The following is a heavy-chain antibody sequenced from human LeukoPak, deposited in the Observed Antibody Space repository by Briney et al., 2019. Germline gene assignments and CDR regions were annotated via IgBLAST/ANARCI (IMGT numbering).Heavy chain of an antibody. J-gene: IGHJ1*01. CDR1: GGSISSYY. CDR2: IYYSGST. V-gene: IGHV4-59*01. Sequence: SETLSLTCTVSGGSISSYYWSWIRQPPGKGLEWIGYIYYSGSTNYNPSLKSRVTISVDTSKDQFSLKLSSVTAADTAVYYCARAATYYYDSSGYYGYFQHWGQGTLVTVSS. D-gene: IGHD3-22*01. CDR3: ARAATYYYDSSGYYGYFQH.